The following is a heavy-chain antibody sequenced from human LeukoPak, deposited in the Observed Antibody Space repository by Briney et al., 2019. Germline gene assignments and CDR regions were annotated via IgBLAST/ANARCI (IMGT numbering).Heavy chain of an antibody. V-gene: IGHV4-38-2*02. Sequence: SETLSLTCTVSGGSINTYYWGWIRQPPGKGLEWIGSIYHSGSTYYNPSLKSRVTISVDTSKNQFSLKLSSVTAADTAVYYCARGTTYYGSGSYYNPPYYFDYWGQGTLVTVSS. CDR1: GGSINTYY. CDR2: IYHSGST. D-gene: IGHD3-10*01. CDR3: ARGTTYYGSGSYYNPPYYFDY. J-gene: IGHJ4*02.